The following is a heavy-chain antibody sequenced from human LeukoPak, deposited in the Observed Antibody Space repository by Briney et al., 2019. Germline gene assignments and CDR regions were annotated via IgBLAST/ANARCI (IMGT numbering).Heavy chain of an antibody. CDR2: ISGIDGST. D-gene: IGHD3-22*01. CDR1: GFSFSNYA. V-gene: IGHV3-23*01. J-gene: IGHJ4*02. Sequence: HPGGSLRLSCAASGFSFSNYAMSWVRQAPGKGLEWVSGISGIDGSTYYADSVKGRFTISRDKSKNTLFLQMESLRAEDTALYYCAQESGHYCDRSGYYPFAYWGQGALVTVSS. CDR3: AQESGHYCDRSGYYPFAY.